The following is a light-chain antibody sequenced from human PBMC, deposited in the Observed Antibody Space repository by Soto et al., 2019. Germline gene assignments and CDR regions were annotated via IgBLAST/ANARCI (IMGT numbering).Light chain of an antibody. Sequence: EIVLTQSPATLSLSPGERATLSCRASQSVSSYLAWYQQKPGQAPRLLIYDASNRATGIPARFSGSGSGTDFTLTISSLEPEDFAFYYCQQYNNWPPWTFGQGTKVDIK. CDR3: QQYNNWPPWT. CDR2: DAS. CDR1: QSVSSY. J-gene: IGKJ1*01. V-gene: IGKV3-11*01.